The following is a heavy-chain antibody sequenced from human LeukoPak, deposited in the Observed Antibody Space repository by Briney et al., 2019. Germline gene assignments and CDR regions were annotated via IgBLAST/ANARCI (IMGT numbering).Heavy chain of an antibody. CDR2: IYYSGST. V-gene: IGHV4-30-4*08. D-gene: IGHD3-22*01. Sequence: SQTLSLTCTVSGGSISSGDYYWSWIRQPPGKGLEWIGYIYYSGSTYYNPSLKSRVTISVDTSKNQFSLKLSSVTAADTAVYYCAGVYDSSGRDAFDIWGQGTMVTVSS. J-gene: IGHJ3*02. CDR3: AGVYDSSGRDAFDI. CDR1: GGSISSGDYY.